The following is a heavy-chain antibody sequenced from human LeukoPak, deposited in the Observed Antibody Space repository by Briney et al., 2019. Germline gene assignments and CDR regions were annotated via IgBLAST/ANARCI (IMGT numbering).Heavy chain of an antibody. Sequence: GGSLRLSCATSGFDFSGYEMNWVRQAPGKGLEWVSLISGDGDSTYYSDSVKGRFTISRDNRKNSLFLQMNSLRTEDTAFYYCAKDISASVFGVASDYWGQGTLVTVSS. CDR2: ISGDGDST. D-gene: IGHD3-3*01. V-gene: IGHV3-43*02. CDR3: AKDISASVFGVASDY. J-gene: IGHJ4*02. CDR1: GFDFSGYE.